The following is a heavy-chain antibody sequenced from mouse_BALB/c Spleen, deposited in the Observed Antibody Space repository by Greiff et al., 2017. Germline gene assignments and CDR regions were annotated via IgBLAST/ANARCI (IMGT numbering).Heavy chain of an antibody. CDR1: GYTFSSYW. CDR3: ARREVRRGPYAMDY. Sequence: QVQLQQSGAELMKPGASVKISCKATGYTFSSYWIEWVKQRPGHGLEWIGEILPGSGSTNYNEKFKGKATFTADTSSNTAYMQLSSLTSEDSAVYYCARREVRRGPYAMDYWGQGTSVTVSS. V-gene: IGHV1-9*01. D-gene: IGHD2-14*01. J-gene: IGHJ4*01. CDR2: ILPGSGST.